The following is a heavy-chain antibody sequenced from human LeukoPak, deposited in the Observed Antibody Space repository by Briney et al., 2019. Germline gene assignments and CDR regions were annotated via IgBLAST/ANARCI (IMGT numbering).Heavy chain of an antibody. CDR3: AKDRVEVATIGLMGDALDF. CDR2: ISWNSGHI. J-gene: IGHJ3*01. Sequence: GGSLRLSCAASGFSFGDYAIHWVRQVPGKGLEWVSGISWNSGHIDYAASVKGRFTISRDNAKNSLYLQMHGLTDEDTALYYCAKDRVEVATIGLMGDALDFWGQGTMVTVSS. V-gene: IGHV3-9*01. CDR1: GFSFGDYA. D-gene: IGHD5-24*01.